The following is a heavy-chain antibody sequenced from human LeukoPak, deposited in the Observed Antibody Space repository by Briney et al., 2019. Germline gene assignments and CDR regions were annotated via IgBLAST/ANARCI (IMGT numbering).Heavy chain of an antibody. CDR3: ARRSIGYYYYYMDV. J-gene: IGHJ6*03. V-gene: IGHV3-64*01. CDR1: GFTFSSYA. CDR2: ISSNGGST. Sequence: GGSLRLSCAASGFTFSSYAMHWVRQAPGKGLEYVSAISSNGGSTYYANSVKGRFTISRDNSKNTLYLQMGSLRAEDMAVYYCARRSIGYYYYYMDVWGKGTTVTVSS.